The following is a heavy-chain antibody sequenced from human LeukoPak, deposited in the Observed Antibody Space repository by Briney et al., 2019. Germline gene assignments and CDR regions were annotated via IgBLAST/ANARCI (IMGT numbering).Heavy chain of an antibody. CDR2: INHSGST. Sequence: SETLSLTCAVYGGSFSGYYWSWIRQPPGKGLEWIGKINHSGSTNYNPSLKSRVTISVDTSKNQFSLKLSSVTAADTAVYYCARGGDYDYVWGSNKYYFDYWGQGTLVTVSS. V-gene: IGHV4-34*01. CDR3: ARGGDYDYVWGSNKYYFDY. J-gene: IGHJ4*02. D-gene: IGHD3-16*01. CDR1: GGSFSGYY.